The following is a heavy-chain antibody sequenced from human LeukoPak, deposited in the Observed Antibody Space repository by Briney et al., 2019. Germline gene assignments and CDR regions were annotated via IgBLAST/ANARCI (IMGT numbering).Heavy chain of an antibody. CDR1: GDSVNKSHYY. D-gene: IGHD2-2*01. V-gene: IGHV4-61*01. CDR2: INYSGST. J-gene: IGHJ6*03. CDR3: AREGAAPMYYYYMDV. Sequence: SETLSLTCTVSGDSVNKSHYYWGWIRQPPGKGLEWIGYINYSGSTNYNPSLKSRVTISFDTSKNQFSLKPNSVTAADTAVYYCAREGAAPMYYYYMDVWGKGTTVTVSS.